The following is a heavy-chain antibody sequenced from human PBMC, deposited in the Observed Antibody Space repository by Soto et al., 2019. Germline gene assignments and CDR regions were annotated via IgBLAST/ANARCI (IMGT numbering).Heavy chain of an antibody. CDR1: GFTFSSYG. Sequence: QVQLVESGGGVVQPGRSLRLSCAASGFTFSSYGMHWVRQAPGKGLEWVAVISYDGSNKYYADSVKGRFTISRDNSKNTLYLQMNSLRAEDTAVYYCAANYYGSGPAAYWGQGTLVTVSS. J-gene: IGHJ4*02. CDR2: ISYDGSNK. CDR3: AANYYGSGPAAY. D-gene: IGHD3-10*01. V-gene: IGHV3-30*03.